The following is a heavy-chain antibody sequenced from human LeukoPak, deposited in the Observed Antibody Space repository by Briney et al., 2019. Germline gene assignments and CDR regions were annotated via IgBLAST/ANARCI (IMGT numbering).Heavy chain of an antibody. CDR3: ARGTTPYYYYYYMDV. Sequence: GSLRLSCAASGFTFSSYAMHWVRQAPGKGLEYVSAISSNGGSTYYANSVKGRLTISRDNSKNTLYLQMGSLRAEDTAVYYCARGTTPYYYYYYMDVWGKGTTVTVSS. D-gene: IGHD2/OR15-2a*01. CDR1: GFTFSSYA. V-gene: IGHV3-64*01. J-gene: IGHJ6*03. CDR2: ISSNGGST.